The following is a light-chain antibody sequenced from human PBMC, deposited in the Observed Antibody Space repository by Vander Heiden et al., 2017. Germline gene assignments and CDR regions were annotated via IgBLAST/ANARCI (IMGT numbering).Light chain of an antibody. Sequence: DMQMTQSPSSLSASVGDRVTITCQASQSISSCLAWYQQKPGKAPKLLIYNASSLESGVPSRFSGSGSGTEFTFTISSLQPDDFATYYCQQYNSYPWTFGQGTKVEIK. CDR3: QQYNSYPWT. J-gene: IGKJ1*01. V-gene: IGKV1-5*03. CDR2: NAS. CDR1: QSISSC.